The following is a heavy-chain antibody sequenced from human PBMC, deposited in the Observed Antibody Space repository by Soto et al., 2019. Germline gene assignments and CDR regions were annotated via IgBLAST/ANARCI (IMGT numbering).Heavy chain of an antibody. D-gene: IGHD3-10*01. J-gene: IGHJ6*02. CDR3: ARSGAVGSGSYYNLYYYGMDV. CDR2: TYYRSKWYN. CDR1: GDSVSSNSAA. Sequence: SQTLSLTCAISGDSVSSNSAAWNWIRQSPSRGLEWLGRTYYRSKWYNDYAVSVKSRITINPDTSKNQFSLQLTSVTPEDTAVYYCARSGAVGSGSYYNLYYYGMDVWGQGTTVTVSS. V-gene: IGHV6-1*01.